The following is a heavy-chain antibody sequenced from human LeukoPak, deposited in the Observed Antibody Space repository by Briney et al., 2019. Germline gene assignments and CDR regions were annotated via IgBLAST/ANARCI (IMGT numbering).Heavy chain of an antibody. D-gene: IGHD1-1*01. CDR1: GFTFSSYG. Sequence: GGSLRLSCAASGFTFSSYGMHWVRQAPGKGLEWVAFIRYDGSNKYYADSVKGRFTISRDNSKNTLYLQMYSLRAEGTAVYYCAKVEGASKASVYWGQGALVTVSS. J-gene: IGHJ4*02. CDR3: AKVEGASKASVY. CDR2: IRYDGSNK. V-gene: IGHV3-30*02.